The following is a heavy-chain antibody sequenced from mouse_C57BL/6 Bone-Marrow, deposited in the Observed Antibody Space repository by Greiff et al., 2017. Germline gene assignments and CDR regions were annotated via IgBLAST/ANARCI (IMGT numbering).Heavy chain of an antibody. Sequence: QVQLKESGAELARPGASVKLSCKASGYTFTSYGISWVKQRTGQGLEWIGEIYPRSGNTYYNEKFKGKATLTADKSSSTAYMELRSLTSEDSAVYFCAREPVITTVVALDYWGQGTTLTVSS. V-gene: IGHV1-81*01. CDR2: IYPRSGNT. J-gene: IGHJ2*01. CDR1: GYTFTSYG. D-gene: IGHD1-1*01. CDR3: AREPVITTVVALDY.